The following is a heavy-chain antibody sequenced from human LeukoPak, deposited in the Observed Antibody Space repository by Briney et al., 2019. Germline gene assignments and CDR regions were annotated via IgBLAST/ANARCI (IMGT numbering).Heavy chain of an antibody. CDR1: GGSLTNYY. Sequence: PSETLSLTCSVSGGSLTNYYWGWIRQPPGKGLEFIEYIHSDGTANYDSSLQSRVAISLDTSKNQFSLKLSSVTAADTAVYYCARGRINYDFWSGYSLRDYYYYMDAWGKGTTVTVSS. CDR2: IHSDGTA. CDR3: ARGRINYDFWSGYSLRDYYYYMDA. J-gene: IGHJ6*03. D-gene: IGHD3-3*01. V-gene: IGHV4-59*12.